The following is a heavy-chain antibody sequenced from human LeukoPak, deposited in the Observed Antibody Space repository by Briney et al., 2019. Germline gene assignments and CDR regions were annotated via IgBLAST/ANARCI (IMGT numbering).Heavy chain of an antibody. CDR2: IYYSGST. V-gene: IGHV4-59*01. D-gene: IGHD6-13*01. Sequence: SETLSLTCTVSGGSISSYYWSWIRQPPGKGLEWIGYIYYSGSTNYNPSLKSRVTISVDTSKNQFSLKLSSVTAADTAVYYCARDFDSYSSSWYVHDPWGQGTLVTVSS. CDR3: ARDFDSYSSSWYVHDP. CDR1: GGSISSYY. J-gene: IGHJ5*02.